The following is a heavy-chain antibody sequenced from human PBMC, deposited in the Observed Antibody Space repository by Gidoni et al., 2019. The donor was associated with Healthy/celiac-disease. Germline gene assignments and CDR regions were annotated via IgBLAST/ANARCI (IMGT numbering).Heavy chain of an antibody. V-gene: IGHV6-1*01. D-gene: IGHD3-10*01. J-gene: IGHJ1*01. CDR2: TYYRSKWYN. Sequence: QVQLQQSGPGLVKPSQTLSLTCAISGDSVSSNSAAWNWIRQSPSRGLEWLGRTYYRSKWYNDYAVSVKSRITINPDTSKNQFSLQLNSVTPEDTAVYYCAREGLDYYGSGTEEYFQHWGQGTLVTVSS. CDR1: GDSVSSNSAA. CDR3: AREGLDYYGSGTEEYFQH.